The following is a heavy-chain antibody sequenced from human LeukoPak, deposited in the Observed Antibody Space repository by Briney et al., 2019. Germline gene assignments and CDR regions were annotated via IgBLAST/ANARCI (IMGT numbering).Heavy chain of an antibody. D-gene: IGHD2/OR15-2a*01. J-gene: IGHJ4*02. V-gene: IGHV3-23*01. Sequence: GRSLRLSCAASGFTFSTYGMNWGWQAPGKGLGWVSVIIGDGGGIQYADSVKGRFPISRDNSRNTLYLQMNSLRAEDTAVYYCAKDRIPDGKYSIDFWGQGTLVTVSS. CDR1: GFTFSTYG. CDR2: IIGDGGGI. CDR3: AKDRIPDGKYSIDF.